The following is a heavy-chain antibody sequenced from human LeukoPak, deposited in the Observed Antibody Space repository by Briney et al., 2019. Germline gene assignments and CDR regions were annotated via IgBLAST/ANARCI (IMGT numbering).Heavy chain of an antibody. V-gene: IGHV4-61*02. CDR2: IHTSGST. CDR3: ARDGTYYYDSSGYLIRANGAFDI. CDR1: GGSISSGSYY. J-gene: IGHJ3*02. Sequence: SETLSLTCTVSGGSISSGSYYWSWIRQPAGKGLEWIGRIHTSGSTNYNPSLKSRVTISVDTSKNQFSLKLSSVTAADTAVYYCARDGTYYYDSSGYLIRANGAFDIWGQGTMVTVSS. D-gene: IGHD3-22*01.